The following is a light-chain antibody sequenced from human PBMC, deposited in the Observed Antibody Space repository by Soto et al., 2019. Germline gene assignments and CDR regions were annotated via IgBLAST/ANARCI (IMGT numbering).Light chain of an antibody. J-gene: IGLJ2*01. Sequence: QPVLIQPPSASGAPGQKVTISCSGSISNIGSHSVNWYQQLPGAAPKVVVFANNERASGVPDRISGSKSGASASLAISGLQSEDEADYYCASWDDSLNGHLVFGGGTKVTVL. CDR1: ISNIGSHS. V-gene: IGLV1-44*01. CDR3: ASWDDSLNGHLV. CDR2: ANN.